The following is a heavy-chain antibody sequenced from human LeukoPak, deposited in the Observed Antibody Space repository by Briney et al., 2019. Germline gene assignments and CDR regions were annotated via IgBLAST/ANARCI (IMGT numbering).Heavy chain of an antibody. J-gene: IGHJ4*02. CDR2: IIPIFGTA. Sequence: ASVKVSCKASGGTFSSYAISWVRQAPGQGLEWMGGIIPIFGTANYAQKFQGRVTITADESTSTAYMELRSLRSDDTAVYYCARDPSYIVVVPAALDYWGQGTLVTVSS. CDR3: ARDPSYIVVVPAALDY. D-gene: IGHD2-2*01. CDR1: GGTFSSYA. V-gene: IGHV1-69*13.